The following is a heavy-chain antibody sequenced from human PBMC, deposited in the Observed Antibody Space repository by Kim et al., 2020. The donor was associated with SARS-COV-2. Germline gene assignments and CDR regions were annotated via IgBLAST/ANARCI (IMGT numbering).Heavy chain of an antibody. CDR2: INRAANTI. J-gene: IGHJ4*02. Sequence: GGSLRLSCAASGVMFSNYEMNWVRQAPGKGLEWIAYINRAANTIYYAGSVRGRFTISRDNAKNSLYLQMSSLRLDDTAIYYCASRFSRFSGNWGQGTLVTVSS. CDR3: ASRFSRFSGN. V-gene: IGHV3-48*03. CDR1: GVMFSNYE. D-gene: IGHD6-19*01.